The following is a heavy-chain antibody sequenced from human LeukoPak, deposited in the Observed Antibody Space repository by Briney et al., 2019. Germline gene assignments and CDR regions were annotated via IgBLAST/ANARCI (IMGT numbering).Heavy chain of an antibody. Sequence: ASVKVSCKASGGTFSSYAISWVRQAPGQGLEWMGGIIPIFGTANYAQKFQGRVTITADESTSTAYMELSSLRSEDTAVYYCARAPASPTTVTYYFDYWGQGTLVTVSS. CDR3: ARAPASPTTVTYYFDY. CDR2: IIPIFGTA. CDR1: GGTFSSYA. J-gene: IGHJ4*02. D-gene: IGHD4-17*01. V-gene: IGHV1-69*13.